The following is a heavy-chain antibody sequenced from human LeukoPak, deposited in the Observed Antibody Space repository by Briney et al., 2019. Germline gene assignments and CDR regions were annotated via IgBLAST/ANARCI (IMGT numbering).Heavy chain of an antibody. CDR1: GFTFSSYW. CDR3: ARRLGLGFGEYSNNWFDP. J-gene: IGHJ5*02. D-gene: IGHD3-10*01. Sequence: GGSLRLSCAASGFTFSSYWMSWVRQAPGKGLEWVSSISSSSVYRYYADSLKGRFTISRDNAKNSLYLQMSSLTAEDTAVYYCARRLGLGFGEYSNNWFDPWGQGTLVTVSS. CDR2: ISSSSVYR. V-gene: IGHV3-21*01.